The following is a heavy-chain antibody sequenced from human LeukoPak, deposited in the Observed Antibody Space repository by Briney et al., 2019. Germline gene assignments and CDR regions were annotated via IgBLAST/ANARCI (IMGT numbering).Heavy chain of an antibody. J-gene: IGHJ6*02. D-gene: IGHD2-2*01. Sequence: ASVKVSCKASGYTFTGYYMHWVRQAPGQGLEWMGRINPNSGGTNYAQKFQGRVTMTRDTSISTAYMELSRLRSDDTAVYYCARDSDPDIVVVPAAKCGMDVWGQGTTVTVSS. CDR2: INPNSGGT. V-gene: IGHV1-2*06. CDR1: GYTFTGYY. CDR3: ARDSDPDIVVVPAAKCGMDV.